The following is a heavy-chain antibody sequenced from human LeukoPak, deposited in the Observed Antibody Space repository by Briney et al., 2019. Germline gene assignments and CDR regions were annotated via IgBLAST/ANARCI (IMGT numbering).Heavy chain of an antibody. CDR1: GFTFSTYA. CDR3: AKDLDYDSSGYYYGDAFDI. CDR2: IIGMGGST. J-gene: IGHJ3*02. Sequence: GGSLRLSCAASGFTFSTYAMSWFGRVQGRGWEWVSPIIGMGGSTYYADSVKGRFTIYRDNSKNTLFLQMNSMRAEDTAAYYCAKDLDYDSSGYYYGDAFDIWGQGTMVTVSS. V-gene: IGHV3-23*01. D-gene: IGHD3-22*01.